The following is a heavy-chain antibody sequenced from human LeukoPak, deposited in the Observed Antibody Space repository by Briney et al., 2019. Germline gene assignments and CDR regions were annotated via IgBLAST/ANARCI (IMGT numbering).Heavy chain of an antibody. J-gene: IGHJ2*01. D-gene: IGHD3-22*01. Sequence: SGKLSCKASGYSFTRYDINWVRQATGHGLEGRGWMNPNSGNTGYAQKFQGRVTITRSTSMRTAYMELSSLRSEDTAVYYCARIDDPSGYQLDWHFDLWGRGTLVTVSS. CDR3: ARIDDPSGYQLDWHFDL. CDR2: MNPNSGNT. CDR1: GYSFTRYD. V-gene: IGHV1-8*01.